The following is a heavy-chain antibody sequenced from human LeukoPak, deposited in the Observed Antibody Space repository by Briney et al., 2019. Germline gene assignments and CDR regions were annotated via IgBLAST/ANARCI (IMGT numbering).Heavy chain of an antibody. CDR2: ISSSSYI. J-gene: IGHJ4*02. V-gene: IGHV3-21*01. Sequence: AGGSLRLSCAASGFTFSSYSINWVRQAPGKGLEWVSSISSSSYIYYADSVKGRFTISRDNAKNSLYLQMNSLRAEDTAVYYCARDSYYDILTGYLRYFDYWGQGTLVTVSS. CDR1: GFTFSSYS. D-gene: IGHD3-9*01. CDR3: ARDSYYDILTGYLRYFDY.